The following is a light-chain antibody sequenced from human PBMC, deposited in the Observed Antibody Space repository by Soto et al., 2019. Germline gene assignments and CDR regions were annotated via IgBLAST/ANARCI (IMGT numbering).Light chain of an antibody. CDR2: EVS. CDR3: SSNARSNNLV. J-gene: IGLJ2*01. CDR1: SSDVGDYNY. V-gene: IGLV2-8*01. Sequence: QSVLTQPPSASGTPGQSVTIPCTGTSSDVGDYNYVSWYQQHPGKAPKLVIYEVSKRPSGVPDRFSGSKSGNTASLTVSGLQAEDDEDYYCSSNARSNNLVIGGGTQLTVL.